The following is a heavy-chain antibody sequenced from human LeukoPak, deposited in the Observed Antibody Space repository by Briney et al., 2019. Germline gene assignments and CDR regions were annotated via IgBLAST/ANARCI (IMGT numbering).Heavy chain of an antibody. CDR3: AKVYSSGWYVR. CDR1: GFTFSSYA. V-gene: IGHV3-23*01. CDR2: ISGSGGST. J-gene: IGHJ4*02. Sequence: GGSLRLSCAASGFTFSSYAMSWVRQAPGKGLEWVSAISGSGGSTYYADSVKGRFTISRDNSKNTLYLQMDSLRAEDTAVYYCAKVYSSGWYVRWGQGTLVTVSS. D-gene: IGHD6-19*01.